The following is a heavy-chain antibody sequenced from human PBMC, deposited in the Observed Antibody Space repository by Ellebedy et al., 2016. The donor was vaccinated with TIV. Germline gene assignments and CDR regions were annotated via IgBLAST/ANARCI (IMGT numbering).Heavy chain of an antibody. Sequence: SVKVSXXASGSNFSSFAISWVRQAPGQGLEWMGGINPIFGTANYAQKFQGRVTITADKSTSTVDMEMSSLRSEDTAVYYCASRGRGLTGYYMGGMDVWGQGTTVTVSS. CDR3: ASRGRGLTGYYMGGMDV. D-gene: IGHD3-9*01. V-gene: IGHV1-69*06. J-gene: IGHJ6*02. CDR1: GSNFSSFA. CDR2: INPIFGTA.